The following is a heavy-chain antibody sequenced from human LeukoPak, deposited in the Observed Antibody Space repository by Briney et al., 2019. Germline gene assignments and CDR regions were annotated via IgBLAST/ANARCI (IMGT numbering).Heavy chain of an antibody. D-gene: IGHD4-17*01. CDR3: ARGRPTVTTSGFAY. Sequence: SQTLSLTCAVYGGSFSGYDWSWIRQRPGKGLELVGEINHSGSSNYNPSLKSRVTISVDTTKHQFSLKLTSVTAAATAVYYCARGRPTVTTSGFAYWGQGTLVTVSS. J-gene: IGHJ4*02. CDR1: GGSFSGYD. CDR2: INHSGSS. V-gene: IGHV4-34*01.